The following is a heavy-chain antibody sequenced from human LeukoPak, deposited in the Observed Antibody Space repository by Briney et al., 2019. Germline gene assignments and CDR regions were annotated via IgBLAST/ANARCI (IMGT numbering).Heavy chain of an antibody. V-gene: IGHV1-2*02. CDR3: ARDKEGSVYYDSSGYSLFDY. D-gene: IGHD3-22*01. CDR2: INPNSGGT. CDR1: GYTFTCYY. J-gene: IGHJ4*02. Sequence: ASVKVSCKASGYTFTCYYMHWVRQAPGQGLEWMGWINPNSGGTNYAQKFQGRVTTTRDTSISTAYMELSRLRSDDTAVYYCARDKEGSVYYDSSGYSLFDYWGQGTLVTVSS.